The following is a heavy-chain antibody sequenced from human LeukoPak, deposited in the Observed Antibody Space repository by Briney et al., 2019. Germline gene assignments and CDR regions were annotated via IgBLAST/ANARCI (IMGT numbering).Heavy chain of an antibody. V-gene: IGHV3-7*01. CDR3: ARMGVVDAFDI. CDR1: GFTFSSYW. Sequence: GGSLRLSCAASGFTFSSYWMSWVRQAPGKGLEWVANIKQDGSEKYYVDSVKGRFTISRDNAMNSLYLQMNSLRAEDTAVYYCARMGVVDAFDIWGQGTMVTVSS. CDR2: IKQDGSEK. J-gene: IGHJ3*02. D-gene: IGHD3-3*01.